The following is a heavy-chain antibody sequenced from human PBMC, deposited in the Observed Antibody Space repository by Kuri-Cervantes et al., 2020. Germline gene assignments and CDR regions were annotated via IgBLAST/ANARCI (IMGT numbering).Heavy chain of an antibody. D-gene: IGHD3-9*01. CDR3: ARFGDYDILTGFDY. CDR1: GGSFSSSNW. CDR2: IYHSGST. J-gene: IGHJ4*02. Sequence: SETLSLTCAVSGGSFSSSNWWTWVRQPPGKGLEWIGEIYHSGSTNYNPSLKSRVTISLGKSKNQFSLKLSSMTAADTAVYYCARFGDYDILTGFDYWGQGTLVTVSS. V-gene: IGHV4-4*02.